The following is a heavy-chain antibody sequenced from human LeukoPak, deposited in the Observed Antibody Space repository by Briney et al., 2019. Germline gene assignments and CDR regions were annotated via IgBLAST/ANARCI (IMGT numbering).Heavy chain of an antibody. V-gene: IGHV3-23*01. D-gene: IGHD5-18*01. J-gene: IGHJ4*02. CDR3: AKERDTAMVSWYYFDY. CDR2: ISGSGGDT. CDR1: GFTFSTYA. Sequence: GGSLRLSCAASGFTFSTYAMSWVRQAPGKGLEWVSTISGSGGDTYYADSVKGRFTISRDSSKNTLYLQMNSLRAEDTAVYYCAKERDTAMVSWYYFDYWGQGALVTVSS.